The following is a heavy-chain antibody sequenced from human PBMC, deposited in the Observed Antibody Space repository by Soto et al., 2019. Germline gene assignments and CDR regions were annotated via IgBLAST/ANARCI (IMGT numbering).Heavy chain of an antibody. V-gene: IGHV1-3*01. CDR2: INAGDGDT. CDR3: ATDWRTATKFDF. D-gene: IGHD5-18*01. J-gene: IGHJ4*02. CDR1: GYTLSTLS. Sequence: GASVKVSCKVSGYTLSTLSIHWVRQAPGKGLEWMGGINAGDGDTKYAEKFQGRVTMTGRTSASTAYMDLSSLRSEGTAVYYCATDWRTATKFDFWGQGTLVTVSS.